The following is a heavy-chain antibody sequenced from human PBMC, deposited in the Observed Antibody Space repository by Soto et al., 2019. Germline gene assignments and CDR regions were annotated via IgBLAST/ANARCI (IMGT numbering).Heavy chain of an antibody. J-gene: IGHJ1*01. V-gene: IGHV1-18*01. CDR1: GYTFTNYG. CDR2: IRGDNGDT. CDR3: VRGPSLGYFQY. Sequence: QVQLVQSGAEVKKPGASVKVSCKASGYTFTNYGTTWGRRAPGQGLDYMGWIRGDNGDTHYAQKVQGRVTMTTDTSTNTAYMELRSLRPDDTAVYYCVRGPSLGYFQYWGQGTLVTVSS. D-gene: IGHD6-6*01.